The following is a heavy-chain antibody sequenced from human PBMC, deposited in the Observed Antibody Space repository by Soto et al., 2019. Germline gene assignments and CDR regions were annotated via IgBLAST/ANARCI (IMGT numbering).Heavy chain of an antibody. CDR1: GVNVVTYD. J-gene: IGHJ3*01. CDR3: ARENEGSEIRDDAFAL. V-gene: IGHV1-69*15. CDR2: IIPIFGTA. Sequence: QVHLVQSGAEVKKPGSSVRVSCNASGVNVVTYDINWVRQAPGQGFEWVGSIIPIFGTANYAQNIQGKVTISADESTSTVYMELNSLRSEDTAVYYCARENEGSEIRDDAFALWGQGTMVTVSS. D-gene: IGHD3-10*01.